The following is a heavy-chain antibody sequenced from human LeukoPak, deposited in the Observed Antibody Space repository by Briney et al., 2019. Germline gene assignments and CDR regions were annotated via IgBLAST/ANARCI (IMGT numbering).Heavy chain of an antibody. CDR2: IYYSGST. CDR1: GGSISSYY. J-gene: IGHJ4*02. Sequence: SETLSLTCTVSGGSISSYYWSWIRQPPGKGLEWIGSIYYSGSTYYNPSLKSRVTISVDASKNQFSLKLSSVTAADTAVYYCASSLTNYYFDYWGQGTLVTVSS. D-gene: IGHD2-8*01. CDR3: ASSLTNYYFDY. V-gene: IGHV4-39*01.